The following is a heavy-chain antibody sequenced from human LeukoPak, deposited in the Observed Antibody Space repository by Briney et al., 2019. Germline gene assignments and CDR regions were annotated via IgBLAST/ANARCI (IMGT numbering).Heavy chain of an antibody. V-gene: IGHV4-34*01. D-gene: IGHD3-10*01. J-gene: IGHJ5*02. CDR2: INHSGST. CDR1: GGSISSGGYY. Sequence: PSETLSLTCAVSGGSISSGGYYWSWIRQPPGKGLEWIGEINHSGSTNYNPSLKSRVTISVDTSKNQFSLKLSSVTAADTAVYYCARGTLNNGSGSYLPIDPWGQGTLVTVSS. CDR3: ARGTLNNGSGSYLPIDP.